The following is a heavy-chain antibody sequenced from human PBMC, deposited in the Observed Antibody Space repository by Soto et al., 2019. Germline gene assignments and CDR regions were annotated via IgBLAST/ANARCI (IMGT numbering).Heavy chain of an antibody. Sequence: FAFSMCSMNWVRQAPGKGLEWVASISSGGSYIKYADSVKGRFTISRDNAKNSVSLQMNSLRVDDTAVYFCTRDQGGSYDSWFDPWGQGTLVTVSS. CDR1: FAFSMCS. CDR3: TRDQGGSYDSWFDP. V-gene: IGHV3-21*01. D-gene: IGHD1-26*01. CDR2: ISSGGSYI. J-gene: IGHJ5*02.